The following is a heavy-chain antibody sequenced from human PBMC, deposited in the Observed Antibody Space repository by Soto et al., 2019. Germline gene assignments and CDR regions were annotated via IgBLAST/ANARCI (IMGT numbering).Heavy chain of an antibody. CDR1: GDTFTSYG. D-gene: IGHD5-18*01. Sequence: ASANVSCNRSGDTFTSYGISWLRQAHGQGLEWIRWISAYNGNTNYAQKLQGRVTMTTVTSTSSFYMELRGRRSYDPVAYYSSRRLTDLALDTRAHYY. V-gene: IGHV1-18*04. J-gene: IGHJ6*01. CDR3: SRRLTDLALDTRAHYY. CDR2: ISAYNGNT.